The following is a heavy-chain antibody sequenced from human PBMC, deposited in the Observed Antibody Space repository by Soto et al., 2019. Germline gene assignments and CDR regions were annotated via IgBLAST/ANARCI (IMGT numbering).Heavy chain of an antibody. Sequence: EVQLVESGGGLVQPGRSLRLSCAASGFTFDDYAMHWVRQAPGKGLEWVSGISWNSGSIGYADSVKGRFTISRDNAKNSLYLQMNSLRAEDTALYYCAKSSGAFFCDYWGQGTLVTVSS. CDR1: GFTFDDYA. CDR2: ISWNSGSI. J-gene: IGHJ4*02. CDR3: AKSSGAFFCDY. V-gene: IGHV3-9*01. D-gene: IGHD3-3*01.